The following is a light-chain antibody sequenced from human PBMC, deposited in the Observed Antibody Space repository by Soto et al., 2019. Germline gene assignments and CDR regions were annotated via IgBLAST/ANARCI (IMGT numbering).Light chain of an antibody. CDR3: QQYNKWPLT. Sequence: ETVMTQSPVTLSLSPGERAALSCRASQSVSSDLAWYQQKPGQAPRLLIHGASTRATGIPVRFSGSGSGTEFTLTISSLQSEDFAIYYCQQYNKWPLTFGGGTKVEIK. J-gene: IGKJ4*01. CDR2: GAS. V-gene: IGKV3-15*01. CDR1: QSVSSD.